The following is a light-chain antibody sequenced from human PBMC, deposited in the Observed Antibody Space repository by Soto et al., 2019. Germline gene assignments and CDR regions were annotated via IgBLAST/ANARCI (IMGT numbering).Light chain of an antibody. CDR3: QQYNKLPPFT. J-gene: IGKJ3*01. CDR2: GSS. V-gene: IGKV3-15*01. CDR1: QSVSRG. Sequence: EIVMTQSPATLSVSPGERVTLSCRSSQSVSRGLAWYQQKPGQAPRLLIYGSSTRATGIPARFSGSGSGTEFTLTISSLQSEDFAVYYCQQYNKLPPFTFGPGTKVDI.